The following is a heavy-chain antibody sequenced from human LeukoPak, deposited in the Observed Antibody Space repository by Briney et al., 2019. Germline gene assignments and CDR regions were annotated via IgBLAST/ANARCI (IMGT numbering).Heavy chain of an antibody. CDR1: GFTFSNTW. CDR3: TTDPISAGLDY. CDR2: IKSKPDGGTT. Sequence: GGSLRLSCAASGFTFSNTWMAWVRQAPRKGLEWVGHIKSKPDGGTTDYAAPVKGRFIISRYDSKNTLYLQMNSLKTEDTAVYYCTTDPISAGLDYWGQGTLVTVSS. D-gene: IGHD6-13*01. J-gene: IGHJ4*02. V-gene: IGHV3-15*01.